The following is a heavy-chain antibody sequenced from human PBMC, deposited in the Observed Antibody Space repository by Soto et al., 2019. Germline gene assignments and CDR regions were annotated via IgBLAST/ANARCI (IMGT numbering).Heavy chain of an antibody. CDR1: GVSISKSSYY. J-gene: IGHJ6*03. CDR3: ARLVIVPAAMSDYYTDV. CDR2: IHSSGNT. V-gene: IGHV4-39*01. Sequence: QLQMEESGPGLVKPSETLSLSCTVSGVSISKSSYYWGWIRQPPGRGLEWIGSIHSSGNTSYNPSIEKRVSLSVDTSKNQFSLRLNSVTAADSAVYYCARLVIVPAAMSDYYTDVWGKGATVTVSS. D-gene: IGHD2-2*01.